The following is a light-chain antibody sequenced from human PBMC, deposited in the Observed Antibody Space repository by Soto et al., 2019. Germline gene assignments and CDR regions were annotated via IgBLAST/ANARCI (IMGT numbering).Light chain of an antibody. Sequence: EIVLTQSPGTLSFSPGERATLSCRASQSVSSSYLAWYQQKPGQAPRLLIFAASSRAAGIPDRFSGSGSGTEFTLTISSLQSEDFAVYYCQQYNNWPPWTFGQGTKVDI. CDR2: AAS. J-gene: IGKJ1*01. CDR1: QSVSSSY. V-gene: IGKV3-20*01. CDR3: QQYNNWPPWT.